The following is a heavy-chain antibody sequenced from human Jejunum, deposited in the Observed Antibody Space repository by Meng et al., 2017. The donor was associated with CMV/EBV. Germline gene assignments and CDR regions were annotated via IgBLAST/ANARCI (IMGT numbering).Heavy chain of an antibody. D-gene: IGHD5-12*01. Sequence: VSGDSFSSGTSYWSWIRQTPGKGLEWIAYIYYSGKINYHPSLKSRVTVSLDTSKNQFSLRLTSVTAADTAVYFCARYYSGWYFDNWGQGTLVTVSS. CDR1: GDSFSSGTSY. V-gene: IGHV4-61*01. CDR2: IYYSGKI. J-gene: IGHJ4*02. CDR3: ARYYSGWYFDN.